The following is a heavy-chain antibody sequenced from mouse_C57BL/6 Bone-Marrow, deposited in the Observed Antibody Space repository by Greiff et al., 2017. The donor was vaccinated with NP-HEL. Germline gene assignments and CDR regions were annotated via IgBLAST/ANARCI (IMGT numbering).Heavy chain of an antibody. D-gene: IGHD1-1*01. CDR1: GYTFTSYG. V-gene: IGHV1-81*01. Sequence: QVQLQQSGAELARPGASVKLSCKASGYTFTSYGISWVKQRTGQGLEWIGEIYPRSGNTYYNEKFKGKATLTADKSSSTAYMELRSLTSEGSAVYLCVRREGNTVVEGGYFDYWGKGTTLTVSA. J-gene: IGHJ2*01. CDR2: IYPRSGNT. CDR3: VRREGNTVVEGGYFDY.